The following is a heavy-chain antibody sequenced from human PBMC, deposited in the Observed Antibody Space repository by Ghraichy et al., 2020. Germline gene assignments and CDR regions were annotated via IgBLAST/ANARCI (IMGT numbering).Heavy chain of an antibody. Sequence: SGPTLVKPTQTLTLTCTFSGFSLSTSGVGVGWIRQPPGKALEWLALIYWDDDKRYSPSLKSRLTITKDTSKNQVVLTMTNMDPVDTATYYCAHSKTDTAMVLIEYYFDYWGQGTLVTVSS. J-gene: IGHJ4*02. CDR2: IYWDDDK. V-gene: IGHV2-5*02. CDR3: AHSKTDTAMVLIEYYFDY. D-gene: IGHD5-18*01. CDR1: GFSLSTSGVG.